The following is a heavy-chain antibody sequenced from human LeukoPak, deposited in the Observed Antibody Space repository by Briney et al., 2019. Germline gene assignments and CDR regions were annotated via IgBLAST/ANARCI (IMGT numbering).Heavy chain of an antibody. J-gene: IGHJ4*02. CDR1: GYTLIELS. D-gene: IGHD3-22*01. CDR2: FDPEDGET. CDR3: ATVGNYYDSSGYYLSY. V-gene: IGHV1-24*01. Sequence: ASVKVSCKVSGYTLIELSMYWVRQAPGKGLEWMGGFDPEDGETIYAQKFQGRVTMTEDTSTDTAYMELSSLRSEDTAVYYCATVGNYYDSSGYYLSYWGQGTLVTVSS.